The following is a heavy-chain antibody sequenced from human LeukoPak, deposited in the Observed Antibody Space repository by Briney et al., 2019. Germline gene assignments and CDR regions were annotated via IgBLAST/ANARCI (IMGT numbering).Heavy chain of an antibody. CDR3: ASNSSSGPVDY. J-gene: IGHJ4*02. CDR1: GESFSGYY. CDR2: INHSGST. V-gene: IGHV4-34*01. D-gene: IGHD6-6*01. Sequence: SETLSLTCAVYGESFSGYYWSWIRQPPGKGLEWIGEINHSGSTNYNPSLKSRVTISVDTSKNQFSLKLNSVTAADTAVYYCASNSSSGPVDYWGQGTLVTVSS.